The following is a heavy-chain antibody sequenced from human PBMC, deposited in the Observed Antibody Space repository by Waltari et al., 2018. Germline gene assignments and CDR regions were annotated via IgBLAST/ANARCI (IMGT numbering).Heavy chain of an antibody. CDR2: IFTSGST. V-gene: IGHV4-61*02. D-gene: IGHD3-9*01. CDR1: GGSISSGSGY. J-gene: IGHJ6*02. Sequence: QVQLQESGPGLVRPSQTLYLTCTLSGGSISSGSGYWTWIRQPAGKGLEWVGHIFTSGSTKYNPSLKSRVSVSLDTSENQFSLRLSSVTAADTAVYYCARDEARYYDIMTGGGYYGLDVWGQGTTVTVSS. CDR3: ARDEARYYDIMTGGGYYGLDV.